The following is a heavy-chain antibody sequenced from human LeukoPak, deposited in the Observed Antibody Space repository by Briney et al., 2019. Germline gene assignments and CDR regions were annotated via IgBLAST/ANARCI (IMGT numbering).Heavy chain of an antibody. CDR1: GYSISSGYY. CDR2: IYHSGST. J-gene: IGHJ4*02. CDR3: ARRGSGWEVYYFDY. Sequence: SETLSLTCAVSGYSISSGYYWGWIRQPPGKGLEWIGSIYHSGSTYYNPSLKSRVTISVDTSKNQFSLKLSSVTAADTAVYYCARRGSGWEVYYFDYWGQGTLVTVS. D-gene: IGHD6-19*01. V-gene: IGHV4-38-2*01.